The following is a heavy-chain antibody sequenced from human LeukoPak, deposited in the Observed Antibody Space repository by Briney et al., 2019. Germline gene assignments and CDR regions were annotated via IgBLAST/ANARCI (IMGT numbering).Heavy chain of an antibody. D-gene: IGHD2-21*02. Sequence: PSETLSLTCTVSGGSISSGSYYWSWIRQPAGKGLEWIGRIYTSGSTNYNPSLKSRVTKSVDTSKNQFSLKLSSVTAADTAVYYCARIYCGGDCRGYYYHYYMDVWGKGTTVTISS. CDR1: GGSISSGSYY. J-gene: IGHJ6*03. CDR3: ARIYCGGDCRGYYYHYYMDV. CDR2: IYTSGST. V-gene: IGHV4-61*02.